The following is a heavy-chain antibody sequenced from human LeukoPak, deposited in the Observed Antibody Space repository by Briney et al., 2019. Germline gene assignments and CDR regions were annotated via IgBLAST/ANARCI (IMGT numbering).Heavy chain of an antibody. J-gene: IGHJ4*02. CDR1: GFTFSSYA. V-gene: IGHV3-33*08. Sequence: GSLRLSCAASGFTFSSYAMSWVRQAPGKGLEWVAVIWYDGSNKYYADSVKGRFTISRDNSKNTLYLQMNSLRAEDTAVYYCARGPEDYYDSSGYYWSYFDYGGQGPLVPVS. CDR2: IWYDGSNK. CDR3: ARGPEDYYDSSGYYWSYFDY. D-gene: IGHD3-22*01.